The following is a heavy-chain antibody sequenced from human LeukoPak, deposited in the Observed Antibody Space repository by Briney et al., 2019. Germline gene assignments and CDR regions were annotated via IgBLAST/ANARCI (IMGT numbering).Heavy chain of an antibody. CDR1: GFSFSAYW. CDR2: INPAGSET. Sequence: GGSLRLSCAASGFSFSAYWMTWVRQAPGTGLEWVANINPAGSETYYVDPVKGRFTISRDNAKNTLYLQMNSLRAEDTAVYYCARDRDGYNYWGQGTLVTVSS. V-gene: IGHV3-7*01. CDR3: ARDRDGYNY. J-gene: IGHJ4*02. D-gene: IGHD5-24*01.